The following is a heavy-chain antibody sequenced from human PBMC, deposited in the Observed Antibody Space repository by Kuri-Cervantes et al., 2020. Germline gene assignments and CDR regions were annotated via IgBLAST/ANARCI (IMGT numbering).Heavy chain of an antibody. V-gene: IGHV4-4*08. J-gene: IGHJ4*02. CDR1: GGSISGYY. D-gene: IGHD5-18*01. CDR3: ASGGYSYGYGDC. Sequence: SETLSLTCTVSGGSISGYYWSWIRQPPGKGLEWIGRIYTSGSTNYNPSLKSRVTISVDTSKNQFSLKLSSVTAADTAVYYCASGGYSYGYGDCWGQGTLVTVSS. CDR2: IYTSGST.